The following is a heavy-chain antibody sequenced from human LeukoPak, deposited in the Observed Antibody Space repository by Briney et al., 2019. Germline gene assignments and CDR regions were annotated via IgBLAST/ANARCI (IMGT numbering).Heavy chain of an antibody. J-gene: IGHJ5*02. CDR3: ARDLPSTNGVWVNWFDP. CDR2: TTPISGTA. Sequence: SVKVSCKASGGTFSSYAISWVRPAPGQGLECMGGTTPISGTANYALKFQGRVTITADESTSTAYMELSSLRSEDTAVYYCARDLPSTNGVWVNWFDPWGQGTLVTVSS. D-gene: IGHD2-8*01. CDR1: GGTFSSYA. V-gene: IGHV1-69*01.